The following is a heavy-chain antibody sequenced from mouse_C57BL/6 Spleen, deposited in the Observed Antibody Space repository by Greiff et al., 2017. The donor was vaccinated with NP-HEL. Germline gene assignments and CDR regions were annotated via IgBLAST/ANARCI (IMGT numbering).Heavy chain of an antibody. V-gene: IGHV5-4*03. CDR2: ISDGGSYT. D-gene: IGHD1-1*01. CDR1: GFTFSSYA. J-gene: IGHJ3*01. Sequence: EVKVVESGGGLVKPGGSLKLSCAASGFTFSSYAMSWVRQTPEKRLEWVATISDGGSYTYYPDNVKGRFTIARDNAKNNLYLQMSHLKSEDTAMYYCARGGDTGDVEGLFAYWGQGTLVTVSA. CDR3: ARGGDTGDVEGLFAY.